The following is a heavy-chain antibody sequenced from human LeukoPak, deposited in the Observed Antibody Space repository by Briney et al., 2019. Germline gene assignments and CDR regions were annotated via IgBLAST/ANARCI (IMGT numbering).Heavy chain of an antibody. D-gene: IGHD5-24*01. CDR2: ISSSSSYI. CDR3: ARGERGDGYNSAVSADY. Sequence: GGSLRLSCAASGFTFKYYSMNWVRQAPGKGLEWVSSISSSSSYIYYADSVRGRFTISRDTPNNSLYLHMHSLRAEDTAVYYCARGERGDGYNSAVSADYWGLGALVTVSS. CDR1: GFTFKYYS. J-gene: IGHJ4*02. V-gene: IGHV3-21*01.